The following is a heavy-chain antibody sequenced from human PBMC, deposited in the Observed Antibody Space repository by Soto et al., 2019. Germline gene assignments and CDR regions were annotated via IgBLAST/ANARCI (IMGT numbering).Heavy chain of an antibody. Sequence: SETLSLTCTVSGYSIRNGYYWGWIRQPPGKGLEWIGTIYHSGSTNYNPSLKSRVTMSVDKSKNQFSLKLSSVTAADTAVYYCASLYYDFWSGNFYGMDVWGQGTTVTVSS. D-gene: IGHD3-3*01. CDR2: IYHSGST. V-gene: IGHV4-38-2*02. CDR1: GYSIRNGYY. CDR3: ASLYYDFWSGNFYGMDV. J-gene: IGHJ6*02.